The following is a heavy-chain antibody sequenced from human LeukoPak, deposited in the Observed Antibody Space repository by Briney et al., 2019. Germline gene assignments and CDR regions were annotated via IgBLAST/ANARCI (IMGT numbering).Heavy chain of an antibody. D-gene: IGHD4/OR15-4a*01. CDR3: GRDPDYGDPY. J-gene: IGHJ4*02. CDR1: GFSFSDSY. CDR2: ITSSGTTT. Sequence: GGSLRPSCSASGFSFSDSYMSWFRLSPEKGLEWIAYITSSGTTTEYADSVKGRFTISRVNAKNSLYLQMNSLRPEDTAVYYCGRDPDYGDPYWGQGTLVTVSP. V-gene: IGHV3-11*01.